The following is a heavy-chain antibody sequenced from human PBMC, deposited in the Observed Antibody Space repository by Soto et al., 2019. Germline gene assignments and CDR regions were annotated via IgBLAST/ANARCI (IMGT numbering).Heavy chain of an antibody. J-gene: IGHJ4*02. Sequence: GSXRLSCDASGFRFNSYGMNWVRQAPQKGLEWVSLIDARSNYIYYADSVKGRFTISRDNARNSLYLQMDSLRVEDTAVYYCVRENEMAGATSAFEYWGQGTPVTVSS. CDR2: IDARSNYI. CDR1: GFRFNSYG. V-gene: IGHV3-21*06. D-gene: IGHD1-26*01. CDR3: VRENEMAGATSAFEY.